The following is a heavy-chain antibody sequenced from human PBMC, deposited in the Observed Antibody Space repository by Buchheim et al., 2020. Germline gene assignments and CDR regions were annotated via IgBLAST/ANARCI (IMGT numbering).Heavy chain of an antibody. CDR3: ARDALLGNRADYYFDY. CDR2: LSTSGANQ. V-gene: IGHV3-48*03. J-gene: IGHJ4*02. D-gene: IGHD7-27*01. Sequence: EVQLVESGGGLVPPGGSLRLSCAVAGIDVYNYEMNWVRQAPGKGLEWVSSLSTSGANQDYADSVKGRFAIYRDPAQNSVYLQMNSLRAEDTAVYYCARDALLGNRADYYFDYWGQGTL. CDR1: GIDVYNYE.